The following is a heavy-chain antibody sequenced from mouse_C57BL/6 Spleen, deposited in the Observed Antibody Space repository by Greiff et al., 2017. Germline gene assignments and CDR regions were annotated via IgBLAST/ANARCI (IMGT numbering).Heavy chain of an antibody. D-gene: IGHD1-1*01. V-gene: IGHV1-7*01. Sequence: VQVVESGAELAKPGASVKLSCKASGYTFTSYWMHWVKQRPGQGLEWIGYINPSSGYTKYNQKFKDKATLTADKSSSTAYMQLSSLTYEDSAVYYCATYYYGSSSFAYWGQGTLVTVSA. CDR3: ATYYYGSSSFAY. J-gene: IGHJ3*01. CDR2: INPSSGYT. CDR1: GYTFTSYW.